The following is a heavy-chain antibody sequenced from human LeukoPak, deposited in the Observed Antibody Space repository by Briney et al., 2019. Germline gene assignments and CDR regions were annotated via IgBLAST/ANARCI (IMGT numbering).Heavy chain of an antibody. CDR2: INSDGRST. J-gene: IGHJ4*02. Sequence: GSLRLSCAASGFTFSSYWMHWGRQAPGKGLVWVSHINSDGRSTNYADSVKGRFSISRDNAENTLYLQMNRLRVEDTAVYYCVRGADTGYSSDSWGQGTLVTVSS. CDR1: GFTFSSYW. CDR3: VRGADTGYSSDS. V-gene: IGHV3-74*01. D-gene: IGHD3-9*01.